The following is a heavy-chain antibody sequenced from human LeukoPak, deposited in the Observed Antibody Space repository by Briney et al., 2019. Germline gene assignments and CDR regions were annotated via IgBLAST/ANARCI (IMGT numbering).Heavy chain of an antibody. J-gene: IGHJ4*02. CDR2: INHSGST. D-gene: IGHD3-10*01. V-gene: IGHV4-34*01. CDR3: ARAAEDERGYYFDY. Sequence: SETLSLTCAVYGGSFSGYYWSWIRQPPGKGLEWIGEINHSGSTSYNPSLKSRVTISVDASKNQFSLKLSSVTAADTAVYYCARAAEDERGYYFDYWGQGTLVTVSS. CDR1: GGSFSGYY.